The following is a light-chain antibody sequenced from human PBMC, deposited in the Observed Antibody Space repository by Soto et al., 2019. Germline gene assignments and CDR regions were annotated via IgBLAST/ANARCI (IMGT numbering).Light chain of an antibody. Sequence: IQMTQSPSSLSASVGDRVTITCRASQSISTYLNWYQQRPGKAPNLLIYAASSLQSGVPSTFSGSGSGTDFTLTISSLQIEDFATYYCQQSYNTPRTFGQGTKV. CDR3: QQSYNTPRT. J-gene: IGKJ1*01. CDR1: QSISTY. CDR2: AAS. V-gene: IGKV1-39*01.